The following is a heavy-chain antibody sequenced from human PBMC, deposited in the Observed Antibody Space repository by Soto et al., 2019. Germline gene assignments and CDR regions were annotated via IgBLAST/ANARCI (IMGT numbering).Heavy chain of an antibody. CDR2: IDPSDSQT. Sequence: GESLKISCKGPGYSFAGYWITWVRQKPGKGLEWMGRIDPSDSQTYYSPSFRGHVTISVTKSITTVFLQWSSLRASDTAMYYCARQIYDSDTGPNFQYYFNSWGQGTPVTVSS. D-gene: IGHD3-22*01. CDR3: ARQIYDSDTGPNFQYYFNS. V-gene: IGHV5-10-1*01. CDR1: GYSFAGYW. J-gene: IGHJ4*02.